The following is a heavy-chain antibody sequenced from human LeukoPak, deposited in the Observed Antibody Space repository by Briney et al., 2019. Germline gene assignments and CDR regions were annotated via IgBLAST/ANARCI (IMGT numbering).Heavy chain of an antibody. CDR1: GFPFSSYA. V-gene: IGHV3-23*01. D-gene: IGHD4-17*01. Sequence: GASLRLSCEASGFPFSSYAMSWVRQPPGKGLECISTISDSFRITDDADSVKGRFTISRDNSKNTLYLQMNTLRAEDTAVYYCAKRHGDYFDYWGQGTLVTVSS. CDR3: AKRHGDYFDY. CDR2: ISDSFRIT. J-gene: IGHJ4*02.